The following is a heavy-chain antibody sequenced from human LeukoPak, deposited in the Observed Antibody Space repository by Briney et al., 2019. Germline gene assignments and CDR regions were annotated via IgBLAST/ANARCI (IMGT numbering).Heavy chain of an antibody. V-gene: IGHV3-53*01. J-gene: IGHJ4*02. D-gene: IGHD1-26*01. CDR1: GFTVSSNY. CDR3: AISGGYWAWAH. CDR2: IYSGGST. Sequence: TGGSLRLSCAPSGFTVSSNYMSWVRQAPGKGLEWVSVIYSGGSTYYADSVKGRFTISRDNSKNTLFLQMNSLRAEDTAVYYCAISGGYWAWAHWGQGTLVTVSS.